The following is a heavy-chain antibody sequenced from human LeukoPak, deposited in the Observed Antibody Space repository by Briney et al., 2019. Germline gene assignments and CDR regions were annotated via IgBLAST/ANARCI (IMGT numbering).Heavy chain of an antibody. V-gene: IGHV3-7*01. CDR3: ARDPEGAITPEN. D-gene: IGHD1-26*01. CDR2: IKQDGSEK. Sequence: GGSLRLSCAASGFTFSSYWMGWVRQAPGKGLEWVATIKQDGSEKYYVDSVKGRFTISRDNAKNSLYLQMNSLRAEDTAVYYCARDPEGAITPENWGQGTLVTVSS. CDR1: GFTFSSYW. J-gene: IGHJ4*02.